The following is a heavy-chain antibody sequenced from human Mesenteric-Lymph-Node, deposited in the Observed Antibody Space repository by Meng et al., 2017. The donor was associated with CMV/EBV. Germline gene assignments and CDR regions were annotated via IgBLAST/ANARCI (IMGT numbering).Heavy chain of an antibody. CDR3: ARGEDSPDYDA. CDR2: MNPNSGNT. V-gene: IGHV1-8*01. Sequence: ASVKVSCKASGYTFTSYDINWVRQATGQGLEWMGWMNPNSGNTGYAQKFQGRVTMTRDTSINTAYMELTSLTSDDAAVYYCARGEDSPDYDAWGQGTLVTVSS. J-gene: IGHJ5*02. D-gene: IGHD4/OR15-4a*01. CDR1: GYTFTSYD.